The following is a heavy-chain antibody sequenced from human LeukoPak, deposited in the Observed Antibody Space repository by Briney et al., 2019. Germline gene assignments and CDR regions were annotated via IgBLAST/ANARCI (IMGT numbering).Heavy chain of an antibody. CDR2: ISYDGSNK. D-gene: IGHD3-10*01. V-gene: IGHV3-30*04. CDR3: AKDREISYYYYYMDV. CDR1: GFTFSSYA. J-gene: IGHJ6*03. Sequence: LPGGSLRLSCAASGFTFSSYAMHWVRQAPGKGLEWVAVISYDGSNKYYADSVKGRFTISRDNSNNTLYLQMNSLRAEDTAVYYCAKDREISYYYYYMDVWGKGTTVTISS.